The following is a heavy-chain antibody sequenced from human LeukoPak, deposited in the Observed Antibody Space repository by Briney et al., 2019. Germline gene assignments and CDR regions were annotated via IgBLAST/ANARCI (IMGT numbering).Heavy chain of an antibody. Sequence: PGGSLRLSCAASGFTFSTYWMSWVRQAPGKGLEWVANIKEDGSEKNYADSVKGRSTISRDNAKNSLYLQMNSLRAEDTAVYYCARGYTCGYWGQGTLVIVSS. CDR2: IKEDGSEK. V-gene: IGHV3-7*04. D-gene: IGHD5-18*01. J-gene: IGHJ4*02. CDR3: ARGYTCGY. CDR1: GFTFSTYW.